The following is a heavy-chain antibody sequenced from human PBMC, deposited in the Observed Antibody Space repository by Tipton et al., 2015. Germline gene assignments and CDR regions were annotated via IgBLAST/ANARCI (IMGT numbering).Heavy chain of an antibody. J-gene: IGHJ4*02. CDR1: GYTFSNFD. CDR2: MNTNSGNT. Sequence: QLVQSGADVKRPGASVKVSCKASGYTFSNFDINWVRQAPGQRLEWVGWMNTNSGNTGYAQKLKGRVTLTRDTAISTVYMELSDLRSEDTAVYYCATSAISVRGAKGRYFAYWGEGSLVTVSS. V-gene: IGHV1-8*01. D-gene: IGHD4/OR15-4a*01. CDR3: ATSAISVRGAKGRYFAY.